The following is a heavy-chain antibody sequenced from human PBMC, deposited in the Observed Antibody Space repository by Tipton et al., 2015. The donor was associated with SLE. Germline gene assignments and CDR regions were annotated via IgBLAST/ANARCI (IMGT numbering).Heavy chain of an antibody. V-gene: IGHV3-7*04. D-gene: IGHD4-17*01. CDR1: GFTFGNYW. Sequence: SLRLSCAASGFTFGNYWMSWARQAPGKGLEWVANIKHDGSEKYYVDSVKGRFTISRDNTKNSVYLQMNSPRAEDTAVYFCARVDYGAYNMDVWGQGTTVTVSS. CDR2: IKHDGSEK. CDR3: ARVDYGAYNMDV. J-gene: IGHJ6*02.